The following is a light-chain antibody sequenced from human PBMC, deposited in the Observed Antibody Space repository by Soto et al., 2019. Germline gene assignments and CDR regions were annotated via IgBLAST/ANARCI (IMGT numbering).Light chain of an antibody. CDR3: SSYTSGNTVI. V-gene: IGLV2-14*01. CDR1: SSDVGGYDY. J-gene: IGLJ2*01. Sequence: QSVLTQPASVSGSPGQSITISCTGTSSDVGGYDYVSWYQHHPGKAPKLMIFEVISRPSGISYRFSGSKSANTASLTISGLQAEDEADYYCSSYTSGNTVIFGGGTKLTV. CDR2: EVI.